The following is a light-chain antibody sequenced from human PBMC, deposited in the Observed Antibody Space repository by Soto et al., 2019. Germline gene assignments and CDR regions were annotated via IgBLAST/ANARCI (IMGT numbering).Light chain of an antibody. CDR2: GAS. CDR3: QQYGRSLT. V-gene: IGKV3-20*01. CDR1: QTVSRNY. J-gene: IGKJ4*01. Sequence: EIVLTQSPGTLSLSPGDGATLSCRASQTVSRNYLAWYQQKPGQAPRLLIYGASSRATGIPDRFSGGGSGTGFTLTIDGLEPEDFAMYYCQQYGRSLTFGGGTKVEIK.